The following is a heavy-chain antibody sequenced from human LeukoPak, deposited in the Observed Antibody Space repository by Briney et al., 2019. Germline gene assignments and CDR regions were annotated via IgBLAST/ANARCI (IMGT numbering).Heavy chain of an antibody. CDR1: GGSISSSSYY. J-gene: IGHJ4*02. V-gene: IGHV4-39*07. Sequence: SETLSLTCTVSGGSISSSSYYWGWIRQPPGKGLEWIGSIYYSGSTYYNPSLKSRVTISVDTSKNQFSLKLSSVTAVDTAVYYCAREASFVFDNWNYAYYFDYWGQGTLVTVSS. D-gene: IGHD1-7*01. CDR2: IYYSGST. CDR3: AREASFVFDNWNYAYYFDY.